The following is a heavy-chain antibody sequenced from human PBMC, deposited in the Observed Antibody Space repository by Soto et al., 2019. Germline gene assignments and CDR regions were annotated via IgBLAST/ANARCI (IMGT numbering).Heavy chain of an antibody. J-gene: IGHJ4*02. Sequence: ASVKVSCKASGGTFSSYTISWVRQAPGQGLEWMGRIIPILGIANYAQKFQGRVTFTADKSTSTAYMELSSLRSEDTAVYYCASTQGYCSGGSCFFDYWGQGTLVTVSS. D-gene: IGHD2-15*01. CDR2: IIPILGIA. CDR3: ASTQGYCSGGSCFFDY. CDR1: GGTFSSYT. V-gene: IGHV1-69*02.